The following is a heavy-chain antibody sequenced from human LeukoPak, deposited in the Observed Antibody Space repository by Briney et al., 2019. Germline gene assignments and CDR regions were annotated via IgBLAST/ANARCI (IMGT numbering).Heavy chain of an antibody. CDR1: GYTFTSNY. D-gene: IGHD2-8*01. J-gene: IGHJ4*02. CDR3: AREMVCTNGVCYGGPFDY. V-gene: IGHV1-46*01. Sequence: ASVKVSRKASGYTFTSNYMHWVRHAPRQGLEWMGIINPSGGSASYTPKFQGRVTMTRDMSTSTVYMKLSCLRSEDTAVYYCAREMVCTNGVCYGGPFDYWGQGTLVTVSS. CDR2: INPSGGSA.